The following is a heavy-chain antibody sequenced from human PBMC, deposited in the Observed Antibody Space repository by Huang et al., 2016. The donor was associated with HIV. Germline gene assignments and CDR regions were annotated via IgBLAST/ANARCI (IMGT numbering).Heavy chain of an antibody. Sequence: QVQLVPSGAEVKKPGASVKVSCKASGYTFTSSGISWVRQAPGQGLEWRGWSSAYNGHTNYAQKLQGRVTMTTETSTSTAYMELRSLRSDDTAVYYCARDRGAVAGTSPGYWGQGTLVTVSS. D-gene: IGHD6-19*01. CDR2: SSAYNGHT. V-gene: IGHV1-18*01. J-gene: IGHJ4*02. CDR1: GYTFTSSG. CDR3: ARDRGAVAGTSPGY.